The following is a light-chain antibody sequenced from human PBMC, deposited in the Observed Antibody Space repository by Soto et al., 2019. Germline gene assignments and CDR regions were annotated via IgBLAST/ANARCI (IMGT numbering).Light chain of an antibody. V-gene: IGKV3-20*01. CDR3: QQFGTSPPST. CDR2: GAS. Sequence: EIVVTQSPGTLSLSPGERATLSCRARQSVSSNYLAWYQQKPGQAPRLLIYGASSRATAIPDRFSGSGSGTDFALTISRLEPEDFAVYYCQQFGTSPPSTFGQGTRLEIK. J-gene: IGKJ5*01. CDR1: QSVSSNY.